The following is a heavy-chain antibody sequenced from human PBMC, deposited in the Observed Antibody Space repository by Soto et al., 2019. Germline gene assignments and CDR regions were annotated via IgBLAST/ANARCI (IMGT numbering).Heavy chain of an antibody. CDR3: ARQGMATRKYYSTYLDV. D-gene: IGHD3-10*01. V-gene: IGHV3-30-3*01. CDR2: ISSDATNK. J-gene: IGHJ6*02. CDR1: GFTFRDYA. Sequence: QVQLVESGGGVVQPGRSLRLSCAASGFTFRDYAMHWVRQAPGKGLEWVTLISSDATNKYLADSVKGRFTISRDNSKNPMYLQMNSLRVEDTSLYYSARQGMATRKYYSTYLDVWGQGTTVIV.